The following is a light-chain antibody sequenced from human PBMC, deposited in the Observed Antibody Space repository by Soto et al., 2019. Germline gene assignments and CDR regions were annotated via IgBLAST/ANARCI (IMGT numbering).Light chain of an antibody. CDR2: GAS. V-gene: IGKV3-15*01. CDR1: QRVSSK. J-gene: IGKJ1*01. Sequence: EIVLTQSPGTLSVSPGERATLSCRASQRVSSKLAWYQQKPVQAPRLLFYGASTGATGISARFSGSGSETDFTLSISSLQSEDFAVYYCQQYNNWPGTFGQGTKVDIK. CDR3: QQYNNWPGT.